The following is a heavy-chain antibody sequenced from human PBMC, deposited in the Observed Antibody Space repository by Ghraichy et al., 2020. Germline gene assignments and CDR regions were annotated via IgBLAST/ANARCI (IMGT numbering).Heavy chain of an antibody. V-gene: IGHV4-39*01. D-gene: IGHD6-19*01. CDR1: GDSISGSRYY. J-gene: IGHJ4*02. CDR2: IYYSESP. CDR3: ARLASWLGENY. Sequence: SETLSLTCTVSGDSISGSRYYWSWIRQPPGKGLEWIASIYYSESPYYNPSLKSRVTISADTSKNPFSLNLNSVTAADTAVYYCARLASWLGENYWGQGTLVTVSS.